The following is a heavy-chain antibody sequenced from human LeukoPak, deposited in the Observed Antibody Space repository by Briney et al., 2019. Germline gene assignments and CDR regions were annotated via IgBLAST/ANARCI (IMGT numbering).Heavy chain of an antibody. CDR2: IIPIFGTA. CDR1: GCTFTIYA. J-gene: IGHJ6*02. Sequence: SSVKVSFKASGCTFTIYAISWVRQAPGQGLEWMWGIIPIFGTANYAQKFRGRVTFPADEYKRTAYMQLSSLRSENTAVYYSASSDYGYYGYYYYGMDVWGQGTTVTVSS. CDR3: ASSDYGYYGYYYYGMDV. V-gene: IGHV1-69*13. D-gene: IGHD4-17*01.